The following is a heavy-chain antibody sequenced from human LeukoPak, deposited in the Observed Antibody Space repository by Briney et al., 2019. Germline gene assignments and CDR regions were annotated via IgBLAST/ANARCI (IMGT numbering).Heavy chain of an antibody. CDR3: AADYCSGGSCYFFDY. Sequence: GGSLRLSCAASGFTFSTYGMHWVRQAPGKGLEWVAVISYDGSNKYYADSVKGRFTISRDNSKNTLYLQMNSLRAEDTGVYYCAADYCSGGSCYFFDYWGQGTLVTVSS. CDR1: GFTFSTYG. CDR2: ISYDGSNK. D-gene: IGHD2-15*01. J-gene: IGHJ4*02. V-gene: IGHV3-30*03.